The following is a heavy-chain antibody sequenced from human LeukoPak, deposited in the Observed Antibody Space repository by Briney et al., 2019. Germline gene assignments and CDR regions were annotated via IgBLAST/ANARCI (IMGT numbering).Heavy chain of an antibody. J-gene: IGHJ6*03. CDR3: ARGPLNYDFWSGNSYYYYMDV. Sequence: AGGSLRLSCRASGFTFGDYVMSWVRQAPGKGLEWVSSISSSSSYIYYADSVKGRFTISRDNAKNSLYLQMNSLRAEDTAVYYCARGPLNYDFWSGNSYYYYMDVWGKGTTVTVSS. CDR1: GFTFGDYV. V-gene: IGHV3-21*01. D-gene: IGHD3-3*01. CDR2: ISSSSSYI.